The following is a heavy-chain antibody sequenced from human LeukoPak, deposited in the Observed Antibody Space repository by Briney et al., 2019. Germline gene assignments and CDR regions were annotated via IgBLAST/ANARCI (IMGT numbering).Heavy chain of an antibody. CDR2: ISYDGSNK. J-gene: IGHJ4*02. D-gene: IGHD5-12*01. CDR1: GFTFSSYG. V-gene: IGHV3-30*18. Sequence: GGSLRLSCAASGFTFSSYGMHWVRQAPGKGLEWVAVISYDGSNKYYADSVKGRFTISRDNSKNTLYLQMNSLRAEDTAVYYCAKEGGYDNVYFDYWGQGALVTDSS. CDR3: AKEGGYDNVYFDY.